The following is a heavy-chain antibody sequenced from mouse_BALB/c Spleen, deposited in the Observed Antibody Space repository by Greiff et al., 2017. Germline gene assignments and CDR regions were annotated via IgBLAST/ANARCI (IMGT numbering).Heavy chain of an antibody. CDR2: ISSGGST. D-gene: IGHD2-14*01. Sequence: EVKVEESGGGLVKPGGSLKLSCAASGFTFSSYAMSWVRQTPEKRLEWVASISSGGSTYYPDSVKGRFTISRDNARNILYLQMSSLRSEDTAMYYCARGGNYRYDVWAMDYWGQGTSVTVSS. CDR1: GFTFSSYA. J-gene: IGHJ4*01. V-gene: IGHV5-6-5*01. CDR3: ARGGNYRYDVWAMDY.